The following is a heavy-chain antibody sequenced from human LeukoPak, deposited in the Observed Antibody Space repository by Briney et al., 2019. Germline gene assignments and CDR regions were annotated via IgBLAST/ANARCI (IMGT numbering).Heavy chain of an antibody. CDR3: ARGPRTVMTLFGAKDDAFDI. Sequence: GGSLRLSCAASGFTVSSSYMNWVRQAPGKGLEWVSVIYSGGGTYNADSVKGRFTISRDNSKNTLYLQMNSLRAEDTAVYYCARGPRTVMTLFGAKDDAFDIWGQGTMVTVSS. D-gene: IGHD3-16*01. CDR2: IYSGGGT. V-gene: IGHV3-66*01. J-gene: IGHJ3*02. CDR1: GFTVSSSY.